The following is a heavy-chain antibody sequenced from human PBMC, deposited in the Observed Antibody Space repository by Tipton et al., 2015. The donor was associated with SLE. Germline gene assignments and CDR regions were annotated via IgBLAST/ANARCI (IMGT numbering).Heavy chain of an antibody. CDR1: GFTFSSYA. CDR2: ISGSGGST. D-gene: IGHD6-19*01. Sequence: SLRLSCAASGFTFSSYAMSWVRQAPGKGLEWVSAISGSGGSTYYADSVKGRFTISRDNSKNTLYLQMNSLRAEDTAVYYCAKDESSGCYGEGYYFDYWGQGTLVTVSS. V-gene: IGHV3-23*01. J-gene: IGHJ4*02. CDR3: AKDESSGCYGEGYYFDY.